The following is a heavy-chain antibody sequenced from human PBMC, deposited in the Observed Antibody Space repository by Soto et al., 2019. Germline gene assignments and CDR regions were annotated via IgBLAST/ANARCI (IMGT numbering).Heavy chain of an antibody. CDR2: AHYTGST. Sequence: PSETLSLTCTVSGGSITDSSWSWIRQSPGKGLEWIGFAHYTGSTSYNRSLQSRISTSIDMSKNQVSLKLHSVTAADAAMYYCARWGGTNYNAIDIWGQGTMVTVSS. J-gene: IGHJ3*02. D-gene: IGHD4-4*01. V-gene: IGHV4-59*01. CDR3: ARWGGTNYNAIDI. CDR1: GGSITDSS.